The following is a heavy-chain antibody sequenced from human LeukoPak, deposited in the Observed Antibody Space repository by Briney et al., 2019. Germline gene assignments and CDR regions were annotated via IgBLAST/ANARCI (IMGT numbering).Heavy chain of an antibody. CDR2: IIPIFGTA. CDR1: GGTFSSYA. CDR3: ARGVVPAALPYNWFDP. J-gene: IGHJ5*02. D-gene: IGHD2-2*01. Sequence: ASVKVSCKASGGTFSSYAISWVRQAPGQGLEWMGGIIPIFGTANYAQKFQGRVTITADESTSTAYMELSSLRSEDTAVYYCARGVVPAALPYNWFDPWGQGTLVTVSS. V-gene: IGHV1-69*13.